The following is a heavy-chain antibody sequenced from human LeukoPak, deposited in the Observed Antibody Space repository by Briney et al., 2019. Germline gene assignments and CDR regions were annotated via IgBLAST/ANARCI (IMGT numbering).Heavy chain of an antibody. J-gene: IGHJ4*02. Sequence: ETLSLTCTVSGGSISSYYWSWIRQPPGKGLEWVSAISGSGGSTYYADSVKGRFTISRDNSKNTLYLQMNSLRAEDTAVYYCAKGTRYSSSWYPFDYWGQGTLVTVSS. V-gene: IGHV3-23*01. D-gene: IGHD6-13*01. CDR2: ISGSGGST. CDR3: AKGTRYSSSWYPFDY. CDR1: GGSISSYY.